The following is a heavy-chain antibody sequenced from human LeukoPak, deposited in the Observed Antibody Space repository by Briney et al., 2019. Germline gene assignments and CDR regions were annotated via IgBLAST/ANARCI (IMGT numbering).Heavy chain of an antibody. D-gene: IGHD6-19*01. V-gene: IGHV3-53*01. CDR3: AKANGWYGRGYFDL. CDR1: GFTAGGTT. J-gene: IGHJ2*01. CDR2: IYSDGRT. Sequence: GGSLRLSCAASGFTAGGTTRSWVGRAQGRGLEGVSVIYSDGRTYYADSVKGRFTISRDNSKNTLYLETNSLRAEDTAVYYCAKANGWYGRGYFDLWGRGTLVSVSS.